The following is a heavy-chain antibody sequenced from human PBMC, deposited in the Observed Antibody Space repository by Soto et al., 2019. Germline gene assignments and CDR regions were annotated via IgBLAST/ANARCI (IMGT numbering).Heavy chain of an antibody. CDR3: AIDGSSSVTIFGVVPEYNWFDP. V-gene: IGHV4-31*03. Sequence: SETLSLTCTVSGGSISSGGYYWSWIRQHPGKGLEWIGYIYYSGSTYYNPSLKSRVTISVDTSKNQFSLKLSSVTAADTAVYYCAIDGSSSVTIFGVVPEYNWFDPWGQGTLVTVSS. D-gene: IGHD3-3*01. CDR1: GGSISSGGYY. J-gene: IGHJ5*02. CDR2: IYYSGST.